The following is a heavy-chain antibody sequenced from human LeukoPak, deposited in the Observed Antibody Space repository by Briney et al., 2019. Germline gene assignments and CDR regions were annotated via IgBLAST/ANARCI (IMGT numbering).Heavy chain of an antibody. CDR2: IYYSGST. J-gene: IGHJ6*03. CDR1: GGSISSYY. Sequence: PSETLSLTCTVSGGSISSYYWSWIRQPPEKGLEWIGYIYYSGSTNYNPSLKSRVTISVDTSKNQFSLKLSSVTAADTAVYYCARGDAWNYRGLYYYYMDVWGKGTTVTVSS. CDR3: ARGDAWNYRGLYYYYMDV. D-gene: IGHD1-7*01. V-gene: IGHV4-59*01.